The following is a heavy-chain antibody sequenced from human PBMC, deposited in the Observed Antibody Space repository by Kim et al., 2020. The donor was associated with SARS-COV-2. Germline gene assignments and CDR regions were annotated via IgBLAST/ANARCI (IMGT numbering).Heavy chain of an antibody. J-gene: IGHJ6*03. Sequence: GGSLRLSCAASGFTFSSYSMNWVRQAPGKGLEWVSSISSSSSYIYYADSVKGRFTISRDNAKNSLYLQMNSLRAEDTAVYYCATVGSDGGSMVQGVITYYYYYYMDVWGKGTTVTVSS. D-gene: IGHD3-10*01. CDR2: ISSSSSYI. CDR3: ATVGSDGGSMVQGVITYYYYYYMDV. V-gene: IGHV3-21*01. CDR1: GFTFSSYS.